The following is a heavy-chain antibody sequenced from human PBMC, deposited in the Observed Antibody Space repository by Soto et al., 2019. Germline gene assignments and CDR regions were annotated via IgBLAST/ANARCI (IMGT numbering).Heavy chain of an antibody. CDR1: AYSFTNYW. D-gene: IGHD3-3*01. CDR3: AGTASGHYYEGCDY. Sequence: PGESLKISCNGSAYSFTNYWIGRVRQMPGKGLEWMGSIYPGDSDIKYSQSFQGQVTISADKSINTAYLQWRSLKASDSAIYYCAGTASGHYYEGCDYWGQGTLVTVSS. J-gene: IGHJ4*02. V-gene: IGHV5-51*01. CDR2: IYPGDSDI.